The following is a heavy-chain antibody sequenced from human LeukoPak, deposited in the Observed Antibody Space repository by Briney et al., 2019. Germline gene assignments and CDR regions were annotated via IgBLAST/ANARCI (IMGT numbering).Heavy chain of an antibody. J-gene: IGHJ6*02. CDR3: AKEGKWLGYYGMDV. CDR2: INPNSGGT. Sequence: ASVKVSCKASGYTFTGYYMHWVRQAPGQGLEWMGWINPNSGGTNYAQKFQGWVTMTRDTSISTAYMELSRLRSDDTAVYYCAKEGKWLGYYGMDVWGQGTTVTVSS. CDR1: GYTFTGYY. V-gene: IGHV1-2*04. D-gene: IGHD3-22*01.